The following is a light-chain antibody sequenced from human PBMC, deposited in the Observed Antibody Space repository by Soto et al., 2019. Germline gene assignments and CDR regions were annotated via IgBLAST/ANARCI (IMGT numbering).Light chain of an antibody. Sequence: DIQMTQSPSTLSASVGDRVTITCRASQRISSWLAWYQQKPGKAPKLLIYDASSLESGVPSRFSGSGSGTEFTLTISSLQPYDFATYYCQQYNSYPYTFGQGTKLEIK. CDR2: DAS. CDR3: QQYNSYPYT. J-gene: IGKJ2*01. V-gene: IGKV1-5*01. CDR1: QRISSW.